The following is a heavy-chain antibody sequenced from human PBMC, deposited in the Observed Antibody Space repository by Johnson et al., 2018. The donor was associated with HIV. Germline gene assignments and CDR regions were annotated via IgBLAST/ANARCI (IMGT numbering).Heavy chain of an antibody. D-gene: IGHD3-3*01. CDR1: GFTFSSYG. J-gene: IGHJ3*02. CDR3: ARDRRITIFGSGRAVQSNDAFDI. Sequence: VQLVESGGGVVQPGGSLRLSCAASGFTFSSYGMHWVRQAPGKGLEWVAVISYDGSNKYYADSVKGRFTISRDNSKNTLYLQMNSLRAEDTAVYYCARDRRITIFGSGRAVQSNDAFDIWGQGTMVTVSS. V-gene: IGHV3-30*19. CDR2: ISYDGSNK.